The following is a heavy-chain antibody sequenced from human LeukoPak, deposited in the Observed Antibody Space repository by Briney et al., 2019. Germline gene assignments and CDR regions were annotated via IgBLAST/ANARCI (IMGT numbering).Heavy chain of an antibody. J-gene: IGHJ6*03. CDR2: IKQDGSEK. CDR3: ARDRITIFGVVIWGYYMDV. CDR1: GFTFSSYW. Sequence: GGSLRLSCAASGFTFSSYWMSWVRQAPGKGLEWVANIKQDGSEKYYVDSVKGRFTISRDNAKNSLYLQMNSLRAEDTAVYYCARDRITIFGVVIWGYYMDVRGKGTTVTVSS. D-gene: IGHD3-3*01. V-gene: IGHV3-7*01.